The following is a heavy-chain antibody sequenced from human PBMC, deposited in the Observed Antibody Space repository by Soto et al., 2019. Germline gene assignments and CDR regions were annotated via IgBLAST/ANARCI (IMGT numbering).Heavy chain of an antibody. J-gene: IGHJ3*02. CDR3: ARRSPSWAFDI. V-gene: IGHV3-23*01. CDR1: GFTFSSYA. Sequence: EVRLLESGGGLVQPGGSLRLSCAASGFTFSSYAMSWVRQAPGKGLEWVSAISGSGSSTYYADSVKGRFTISRDKSKNTLYRQMNSLRAEDTAVYYCARRSPSWAFDIWGQGTMVTVSS. D-gene: IGHD2-15*01. CDR2: ISGSGSST.